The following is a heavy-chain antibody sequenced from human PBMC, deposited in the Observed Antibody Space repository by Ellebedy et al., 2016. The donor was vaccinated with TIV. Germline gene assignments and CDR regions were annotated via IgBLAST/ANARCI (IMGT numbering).Heavy chain of an antibody. D-gene: IGHD6-13*01. CDR2: ISSSGGGT. V-gene: IGHV3-23*01. Sequence: GESLKISCAASGFTFNIFAMTWVRQAPGKGLEWVSSISSSGGGTYYADSVKGRFTISSDNSKNTLYLQMEGLRAEDTAVYYCAKDGTPSSRWGDWYFELWGRGTLVTVSS. CDR3: AKDGTPSSRWGDWYFEL. CDR1: GFTFNIFA. J-gene: IGHJ2*01.